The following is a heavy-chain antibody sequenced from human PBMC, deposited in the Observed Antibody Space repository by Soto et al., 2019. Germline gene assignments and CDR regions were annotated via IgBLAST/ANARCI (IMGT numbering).Heavy chain of an antibody. CDR2: IYYTGST. D-gene: IGHD3-3*02. CDR1: GGSVSDGYYY. V-gene: IGHV4-30-4*01. J-gene: IGHJ4*02. CDR3: ARGPFLDY. Sequence: SEILSLTCTVSGGSVSDGYYYWSWIRQPPGKGLEWIGYIYYTGSTYYKPSLQSRVTMSVDTSKNQFSLKVTSMTAADTAIYYCARGPFLDYWGQGALVTVSS.